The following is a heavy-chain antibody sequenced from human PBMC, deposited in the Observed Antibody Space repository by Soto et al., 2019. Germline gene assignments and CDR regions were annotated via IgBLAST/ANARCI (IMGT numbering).Heavy chain of an antibody. J-gene: IGHJ6*02. V-gene: IGHV3-7*01. D-gene: IGHD3-3*01. CDR1: GFTFGSYW. CDR2: IKQDGSEK. Sequence: PGGSLRLSCAASGFTFGSYWMSWVRQAPGKGLEWVANIKQDGSEKYHVDSGKGRFTISRDNAKNSLYLQMNSLRAEDTAVYYCASPGPLSKRFLEWYGMDVWGQGTTVTVSS. CDR3: ASPGPLSKRFLEWYGMDV.